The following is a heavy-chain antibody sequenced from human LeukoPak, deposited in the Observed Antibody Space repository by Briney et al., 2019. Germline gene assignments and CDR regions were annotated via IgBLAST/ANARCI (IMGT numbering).Heavy chain of an antibody. D-gene: IGHD5-18*01. J-gene: IGHJ4*02. Sequence: GGSLRLSCAASGFTFSSYEMNWVRQAPGKGLEWVSYISSSGSTIYYADSVKGRFTISRDNAKNSLYLQMNSLRAEDTAVYYCARELLRGYSYGPLDYWGQGTLVTVSS. V-gene: IGHV3-48*03. CDR3: ARELLRGYSYGPLDY. CDR2: ISSSGSTI. CDR1: GFTFSSYE.